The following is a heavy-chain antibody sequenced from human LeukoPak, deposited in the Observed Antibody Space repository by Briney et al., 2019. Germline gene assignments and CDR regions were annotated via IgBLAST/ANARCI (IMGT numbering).Heavy chain of an antibody. D-gene: IGHD4-17*01. J-gene: IGHJ4*02. CDR3: AREGQTVTTFPVDY. CDR1: GFTFSSYG. Sequence: GSLRLSCAASGFTFSSYGMHWVRQAPGKGLEWVAFIRYDGSNKYYADSVKGRFTISRDNSKNTLYLQMNSLRAEDTAVYYCAREGQTVTTFPVDYWGQGTLVTVSS. V-gene: IGHV3-30*02. CDR2: IRYDGSNK.